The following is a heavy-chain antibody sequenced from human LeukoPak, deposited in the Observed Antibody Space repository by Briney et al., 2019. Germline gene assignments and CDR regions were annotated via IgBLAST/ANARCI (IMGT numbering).Heavy chain of an antibody. CDR3: ASGYFVHTFDF. CDR1: GGSISSYY. CDR2: IYFSGNT. V-gene: IGHV4-39*01. D-gene: IGHD2-2*03. J-gene: IGHJ4*02. Sequence: SSETLSLTCTVSGGSISSYYWGWIRQPPGKGLEWIGSIYFSGNTYYNPSLKTRVTISIDTSKNQFSLKLTSVTAADTAIFYCASGYFVHTFDFWGQGTLGTVSS.